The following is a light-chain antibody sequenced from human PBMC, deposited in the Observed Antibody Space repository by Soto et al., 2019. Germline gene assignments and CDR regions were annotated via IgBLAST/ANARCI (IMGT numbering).Light chain of an antibody. V-gene: IGKV1-39*01. CDR1: QGIRAY. CDR3: QQSFSIPFT. Sequence: DIQLTQSPSSLSASVGDRLTITCRASQGIRAYLNWYQQKPGIAPKVVIYAAASLPSGVPSRFNGSGSGTDFTLTISSLQPEDFATYYCQQSFSIPFTFGPGTKVDV. J-gene: IGKJ3*01. CDR2: AAA.